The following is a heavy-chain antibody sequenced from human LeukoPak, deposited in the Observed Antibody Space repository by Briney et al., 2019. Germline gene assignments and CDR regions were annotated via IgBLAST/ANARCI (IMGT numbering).Heavy chain of an antibody. CDR1: GVTFSSYW. V-gene: IGHV3-7*01. CDR3: ARDRGWLQFDY. J-gene: IGHJ4*02. D-gene: IGHD5-24*01. CDR2: IKEDGSVK. Sequence: GGSLRLSCAASGVTFSSYWISWVRQAPGKGLEWVANIKEDGSVKYYLDSVKGRFTISRDNVKNSLYLQMNSLRAEDTAVYYCARDRGWLQFDYWGQGTLVTVS.